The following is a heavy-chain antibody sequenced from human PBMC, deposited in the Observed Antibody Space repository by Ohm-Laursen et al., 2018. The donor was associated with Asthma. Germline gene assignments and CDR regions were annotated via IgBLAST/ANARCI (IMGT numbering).Heavy chain of an antibody. D-gene: IGHD2-2*01. CDR1: GFTFSSYG. J-gene: IGHJ4*02. CDR2: IWYDGSNK. V-gene: IGHV3-33*01. CDR3: ARESSTSCLDY. Sequence: SLRLSCAASGFTFSSYGMHWVRQAPGKGLEWVAVIWYDGSNKYYADSVKGRFTISRDNSKNTLYLQMNSLRAEDTAVYYCARESSTSCLDYWGQGTLVTVSS.